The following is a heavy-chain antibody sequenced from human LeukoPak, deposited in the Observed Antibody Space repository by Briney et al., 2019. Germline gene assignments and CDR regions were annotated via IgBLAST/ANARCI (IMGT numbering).Heavy chain of an antibody. CDR1: GDSVSSNSAA. Sequence: SQTLSLTCAISGDSVSSNSAAWNWIRQSPSRGLEWLGRTYYRSKWYNDYAVSVKSRITINPDTSKNQFSLQLNSVTPEDTAVHYCAREVLLWFGELSAFDNWGQGTLVTVSS. CDR3: AREVLLWFGELSAFDN. V-gene: IGHV6-1*01. CDR2: TYYRSKWYN. J-gene: IGHJ4*02. D-gene: IGHD3-10*01.